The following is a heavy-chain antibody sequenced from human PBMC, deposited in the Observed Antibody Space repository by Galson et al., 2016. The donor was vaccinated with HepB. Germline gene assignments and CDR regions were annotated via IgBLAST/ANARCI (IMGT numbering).Heavy chain of an antibody. CDR1: GYMLTNYY. CDR3: AKVLVGAIGGRGIDY. D-gene: IGHD1-26*01. V-gene: IGHV1-46*01. CDR2: INPSGGAT. Sequence: SVKVSCKASGYMLTNYYIYWVRQAPGQGLEWMGVINPSGGATTYAQKFQGRVTMTGDTSTSTVYMILSSLRAEDTAVYYCAKVLVGAIGGRGIDYWGQGTLVTVSS. J-gene: IGHJ4*02.